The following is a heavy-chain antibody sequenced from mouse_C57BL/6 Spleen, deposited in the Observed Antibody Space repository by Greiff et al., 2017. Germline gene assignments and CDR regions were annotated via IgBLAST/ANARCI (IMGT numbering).Heavy chain of an antibody. CDR1: GFTFNTYA. D-gene: IGHD3-3*01. CDR3: VRSPANYAMDY. CDR2: IRSKSSNYAT. J-gene: IGHJ4*01. Sequence: DAGGGLVQPKGSLKLPCAAPGFTFNTYAMHWVRQAPGKGLEWVARIRSKSSNYATYYADSVKDRFTISRDDSQSMLYLQMNNLNTEDTAMYYCVRSPANYAMDYWGQGASVTVSS. V-gene: IGHV10-3*01.